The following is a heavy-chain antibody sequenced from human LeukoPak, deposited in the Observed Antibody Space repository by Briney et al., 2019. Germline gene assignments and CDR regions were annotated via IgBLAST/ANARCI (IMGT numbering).Heavy chain of an antibody. CDR2: IYYSGST. CDR1: GGSISSSSYY. J-gene: IGHJ6*02. Sequence: SETLSLTCTVSGGSISSSSYYWGWIRQPPGKGLEWIGSIYYSGSTYYNPSLKSRVTISVDTSKNQFSLKLSSVTAADTAVYYCARDFKRFGESYDYYYYGMDVWGQGTTVTVSS. CDR3: ARDFKRFGESYDYYYYGMDV. V-gene: IGHV4-39*07. D-gene: IGHD3-10*01.